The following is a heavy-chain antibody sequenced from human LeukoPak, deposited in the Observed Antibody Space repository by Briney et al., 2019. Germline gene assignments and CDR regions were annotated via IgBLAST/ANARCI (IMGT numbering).Heavy chain of an antibody. CDR3: ARVSWLLLFDAFDI. V-gene: IGHV3-7*01. D-gene: IGHD3-22*01. CDR1: GVTLCMYW. CDR2: IKQVGSEP. J-gene: IGHJ3*02. Sequence: GGSLSLSCAPSGVTLCMYWMSCVRQAPGKGLEWVANIKQVGSEPYYVDSVTGRFTISRDNAKNSLYLQMNSLRAEDTAVYYCARVSWLLLFDAFDISGPGTMVTVSP.